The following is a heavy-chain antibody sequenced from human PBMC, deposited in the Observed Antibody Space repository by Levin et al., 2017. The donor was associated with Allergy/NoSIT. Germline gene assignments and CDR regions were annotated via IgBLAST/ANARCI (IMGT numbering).Heavy chain of an antibody. CDR3: AKGAGGYSGDGYVEDFDY. CDR2: ISYDGSNK. J-gene: IGHJ4*02. D-gene: IGHD5-12*01. CDR1: GFTFSSYG. V-gene: IGHV3-30*18. Sequence: PGGSLRLSCAASGFTFSSYGMHWVRQAPGKGLEWVAVISYDGSNKYYADSVKGRFTISRDNSKNTLYLQMNSLRAEDTAVYYCAKGAGGYSGDGYVEDFDYWGQGTLVTVSS.